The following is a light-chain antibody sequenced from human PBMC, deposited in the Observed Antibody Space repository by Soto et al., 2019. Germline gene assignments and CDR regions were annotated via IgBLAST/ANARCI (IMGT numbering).Light chain of an antibody. V-gene: IGLV2-8*01. CDR2: EVV. CDR3: RSFAGSNNYLL. J-gene: IGLJ2*01. Sequence: QSVLTQPLSASGSPGQSVTISCTGTSSDVGAYNYVSWYQQHPGQAPKLLIYEVVKRPSGVPDRFSGSKSGNTASLTVSGLQAEDEADYYCRSFAGSNNYLLFGGGTKLTVL. CDR1: SSDVGAYNY.